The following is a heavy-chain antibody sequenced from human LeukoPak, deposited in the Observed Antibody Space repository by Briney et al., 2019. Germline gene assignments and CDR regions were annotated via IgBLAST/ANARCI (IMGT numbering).Heavy chain of an antibody. J-gene: IGHJ4*02. D-gene: IGHD5-24*01. CDR1: GLTFSSYA. V-gene: IGHV3-23*01. Sequence: ETGGSLRLSCAASGLTFSSYAMSWVRQAPGKGLEWVSAISGSGGSTYYADSVKGRFTISRDNSKNTLYLQMNSLRAEDTAVYYCAKADGYNSREGFDSWGQGTLVTVSS. CDR3: AKADGYNSREGFDS. CDR2: ISGSGGST.